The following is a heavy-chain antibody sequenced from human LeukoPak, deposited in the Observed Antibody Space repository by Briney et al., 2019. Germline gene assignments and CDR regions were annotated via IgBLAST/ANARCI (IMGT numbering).Heavy chain of an antibody. V-gene: IGHV3-23*01. CDR3: AKGAMPYYDGSGYNYFDY. J-gene: IGHJ4*02. Sequence: PGGSLRLSCAVSGFTFSAYAMSWVRQAPGKGLEWVSAMSGSGGMTYYADSVKGWFSISRDNSKNTLHLQMNSLRAEDTAVYYCAKGAMPYYDGSGYNYFDYWGQGTPVTVSS. CDR1: GFTFSAYA. D-gene: IGHD3-22*01. CDR2: MSGSGGMT.